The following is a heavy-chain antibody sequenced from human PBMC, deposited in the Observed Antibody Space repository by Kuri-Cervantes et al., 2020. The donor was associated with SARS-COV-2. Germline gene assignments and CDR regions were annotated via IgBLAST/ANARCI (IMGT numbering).Heavy chain of an antibody. Sequence: GESLKISCAASGFPFSSYAMTWVRQPPGKGLEWVSIIYAGGSPTYYADSVKGRFTISRDDPMNTLYLQMNSLGDGDTAIYFCAKIRGGWYKVDYWGQGTLVTVSS. D-gene: IGHD6-19*01. V-gene: IGHV3-23*03. CDR1: GFPFSSYA. CDR3: AKIRGGWYKVDY. J-gene: IGHJ4*02. CDR2: IYAGGSPT.